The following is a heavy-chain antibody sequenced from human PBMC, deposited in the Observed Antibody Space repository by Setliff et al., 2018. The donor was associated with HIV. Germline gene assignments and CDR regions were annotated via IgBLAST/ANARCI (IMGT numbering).Heavy chain of an antibody. CDR2: ISASVGDT. V-gene: IGHV3-23*01. D-gene: IGHD5-12*01. Sequence: GGSLRLSCASSGFTFSSYAMSWVRQAPGKGLEWVSCISASVGDTYYADSVKGRFTISRDNSKNTLYLQMNSLRAEDTAVDYCANSGEMAAITYFDYWGQGTLVTVSS. J-gene: IGHJ4*02. CDR1: GFTFSSYA. CDR3: ANSGEMAAITYFDY.